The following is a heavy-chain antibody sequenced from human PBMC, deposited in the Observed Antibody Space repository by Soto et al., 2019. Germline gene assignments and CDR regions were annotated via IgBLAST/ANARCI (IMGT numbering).Heavy chain of an antibody. V-gene: IGHV3-11*01. CDR1: WVTCGDYD. CDR2: ISSSGSTI. CDR3: ARDGHFWSGYADYYYGMDV. J-gene: IGHJ6*02. Sequence: GGSLTRSCAASWVTCGDYDRSRIRQARGKGLEWVSYISSSGSTIYYADSVKGRFTISRDNAKHSLYLQMNSLRAEDTAVYYCARDGHFWSGYADYYYGMDVWGQGT. D-gene: IGHD3-3*02.